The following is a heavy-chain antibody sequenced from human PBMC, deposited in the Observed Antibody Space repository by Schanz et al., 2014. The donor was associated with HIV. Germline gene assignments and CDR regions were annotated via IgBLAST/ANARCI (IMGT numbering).Heavy chain of an antibody. CDR1: GFTFSNYA. CDR2: ISYDGSNK. CDR3: ARGSGPYYYYYGMDV. Sequence: VQLLESGGGLVQPGGSLRLSCAASGFTFSNYAMHWVRQAPGKGLEWVAVISYDGSNKYYADSVKGRFTISRDNSKNTLYLQMNSLRAEDTAVYYCARGSGPYYYYYGMDVWGQGTTVTVSS. D-gene: IGHD3-10*01. V-gene: IGHV3-30-3*01. J-gene: IGHJ6*02.